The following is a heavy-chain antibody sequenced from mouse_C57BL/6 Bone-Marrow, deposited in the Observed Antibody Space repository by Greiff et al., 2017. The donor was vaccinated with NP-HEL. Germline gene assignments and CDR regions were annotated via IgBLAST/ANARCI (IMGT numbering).Heavy chain of an antibody. J-gene: IGHJ3*01. V-gene: IGHV5-4*01. D-gene: IGHD1-1*01. CDR1: GFTFSSYA. CDR3: ARDRIYYYGSTLFAY. CDR2: ISDGGSYT. Sequence: EVQVVESGGGLVKPGGSLKLSCAASGFTFSSYAMSWVRQTPEKRLEWVATISDGGSYTYYPDNVKGRFTISRDNAKNNLYLQMSHLKSEDTAMYYCARDRIYYYGSTLFAYWGQGTLVTVSA.